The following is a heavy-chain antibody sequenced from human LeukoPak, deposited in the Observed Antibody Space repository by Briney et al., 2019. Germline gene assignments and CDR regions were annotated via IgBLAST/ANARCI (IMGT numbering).Heavy chain of an antibody. CDR3: AKHSHDGSAPYYEVQLDY. Sequence: PGGSLRLSCAASGFTFSSYAMSWVRQAPGKGLEWVSAISSSGVATYYANSVKGRFTISRDNSKNTVYLQMNSLRAEDTAIYYCAKHSHDGSAPYYEVQLDYWGQGTLVTVSS. V-gene: IGHV3-23*01. CDR1: GFTFSSYA. CDR2: ISSSGVAT. J-gene: IGHJ4*02. D-gene: IGHD3-22*01.